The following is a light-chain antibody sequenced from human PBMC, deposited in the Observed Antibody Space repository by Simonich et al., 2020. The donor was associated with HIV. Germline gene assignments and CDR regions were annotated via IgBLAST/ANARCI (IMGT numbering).Light chain of an antibody. CDR1: QSVLYSSNNKNY. V-gene: IGKV4-1*01. J-gene: IGKJ4*01. Sequence: DIVMTQSTDSLAVSLGERATINCKSSQSVLYSSNNKNYLAWYQQKPGQPPNLLIYGESTRESGVPDRFSGSGSGTDFTLTISSLQAEDVALYYCQHYYTTPLTFGGGTKVEIK. CDR2: GES. CDR3: QHYYTTPLT.